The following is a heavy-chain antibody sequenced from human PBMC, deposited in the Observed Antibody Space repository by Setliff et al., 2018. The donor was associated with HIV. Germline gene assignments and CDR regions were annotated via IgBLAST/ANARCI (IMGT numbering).Heavy chain of an antibody. Sequence: GASVKVSCKAFGYTFSTNAIHWVRQAPGQRLEWMGYINAGDDNTRYSEKFQGRVTITRDTSANTAYMELSSLRSEDTAVYYCVKHFWTDYYDWRDTGAFDLWGQGTMVTVSS. CDR2: INAGDDNT. CDR1: GYTFSTNA. V-gene: IGHV1-3*01. J-gene: IGHJ3*01. D-gene: IGHD3-22*01. CDR3: VKHFWTDYYDWRDTGAFDL.